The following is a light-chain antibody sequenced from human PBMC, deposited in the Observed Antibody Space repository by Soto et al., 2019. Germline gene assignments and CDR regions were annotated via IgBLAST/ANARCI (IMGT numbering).Light chain of an antibody. CDR2: AAS. J-gene: IGKJ2*01. V-gene: IGKV1-39*01. CDR3: QHRYSPPYT. Sequence: DILMTQSPSSLSASVGDRVTVTCRASQSISIYLNWYQQRPGKAPELLIHAASSLQSGVASRFSGSGSGTDFTLTINSLQPEDFATYFCQHRYSPPYTFGQGTKLEIK. CDR1: QSISIY.